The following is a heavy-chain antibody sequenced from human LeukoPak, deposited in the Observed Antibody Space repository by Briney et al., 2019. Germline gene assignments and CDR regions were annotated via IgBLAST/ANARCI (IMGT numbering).Heavy chain of an antibody. D-gene: IGHD2-21*02. CDR2: IYYSGST. CDR3: ARVLPAYCGGDCYFDY. J-gene: IGHJ4*02. V-gene: IGHV4-59*12. Sequence: SETLSLTCTVSGGSITNYSWSWIRQPPGKGLEWIGYIYYSGSTYYNPSLKSRVTISVDTSKNQFSLKLSSVTAADTAVYYCARVLPAYCGGDCYFDYWGQGTLVTVSS. CDR1: GGSITNYS.